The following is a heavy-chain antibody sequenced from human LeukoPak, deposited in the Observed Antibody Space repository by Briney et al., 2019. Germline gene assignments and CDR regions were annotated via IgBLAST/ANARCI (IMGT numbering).Heavy chain of an antibody. Sequence: GGSLRLSCAASGFTFSSYEMNWVRQAPGKGREGVSYISSSGSTIYYADSVKGRFTISRDNAKNSLYLQMNSLRAEDTAVYYCARDITYGDYPSGAFDIWGQGTMVTVSS. CDR2: ISSSGSTI. J-gene: IGHJ3*02. CDR1: GFTFSSYE. D-gene: IGHD4-17*01. CDR3: ARDITYGDYPSGAFDI. V-gene: IGHV3-48*03.